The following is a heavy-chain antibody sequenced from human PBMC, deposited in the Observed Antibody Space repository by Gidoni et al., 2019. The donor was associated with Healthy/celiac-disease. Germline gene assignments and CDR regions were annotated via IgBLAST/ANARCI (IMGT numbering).Heavy chain of an antibody. V-gene: IGHV3-33*01. D-gene: IGHD2-21*01. CDR2: IWYDGSNK. Sequence: QVQLVESGGGVVQPGRSLRLSCAASGFTFSSYGMHWVRQAPGKGLDWVAVIWYDGSNKYYADSVKGRFTISRDNSKNTLYLQMNSLRAEDTAVYYCARDLGVVVVSSLDYWGQGTLVTVSS. CDR1: GFTFSSYG. CDR3: ARDLGVVVVSSLDY. J-gene: IGHJ4*02.